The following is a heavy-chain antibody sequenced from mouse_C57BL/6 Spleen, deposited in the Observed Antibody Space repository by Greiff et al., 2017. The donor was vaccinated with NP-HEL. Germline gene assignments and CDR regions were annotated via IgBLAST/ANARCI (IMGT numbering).Heavy chain of an antibody. CDR1: GYTFTDYY. CDR2: INPNNGGT. D-gene: IGHD3-2*02. CDR3: ARGDSSGQYYFDY. Sequence: EVQLQQSGPELVKPGASVKISCKASGYTFTDYYMNWVKQSPGQSLEWIGYINPNNGGTSYNQKFKDKATLTVDKSSSTAYMELRSLTSEDSAVYYCARGDSSGQYYFDYWGQGTTLTVSS. V-gene: IGHV1-26*01. J-gene: IGHJ2*01.